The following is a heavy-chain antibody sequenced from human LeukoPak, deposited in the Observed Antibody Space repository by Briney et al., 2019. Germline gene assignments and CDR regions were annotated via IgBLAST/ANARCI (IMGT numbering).Heavy chain of an antibody. CDR3: AKVTYYYDSSGYYYLYFDY. D-gene: IGHD3-22*01. V-gene: IGHV3-7*03. J-gene: IGHJ4*02. CDR2: IKQDGSEK. Sequence: GGSLRLSCAVSGFTFSNYWMSWVRQAPGKGLEWVANIKQDGSEKYYVDSVRGRFTISRDNAKNSLYLQMNSLRAEDTAVYYCAKVTYYYDSSGYYYLYFDYWGQGTLVTVSS. CDR1: GFTFSNYW.